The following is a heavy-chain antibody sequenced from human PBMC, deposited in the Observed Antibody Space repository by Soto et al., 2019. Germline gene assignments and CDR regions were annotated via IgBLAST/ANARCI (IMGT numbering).Heavy chain of an antibody. Sequence: SETLSLTCTVSGGSIRSDFHYWTWFRQPPGKGLEWIGNIYSSGSTYYNPSLKSQVSISVDTSKNQFSLKLSSVTAADTAVFFCASFSTRGKDDVGDFWGKGTTVTVSS. D-gene: IGHD2-2*01. V-gene: IGHV4-30-4*01. CDR2: IYSSGST. CDR1: GGSIRSDFHY. J-gene: IGHJ6*04. CDR3: ASFSTRGKDDVGDF.